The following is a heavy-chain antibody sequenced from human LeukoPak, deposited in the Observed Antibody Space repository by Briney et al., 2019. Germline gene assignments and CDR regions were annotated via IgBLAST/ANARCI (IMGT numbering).Heavy chain of an antibody. CDR2: IQYDGSKK. CDR3: AKDIGSYYNY. Sequence: GGSLRLSCVASGFTFSSNGMHWVRQAPGKGLEWVTFIQYDGSKKYYADSVKGRFTISRDNSKNTLYLEMNSLRAEDTAVYYCAKDIGSYYNYWGQGILVTVSS. D-gene: IGHD3-10*01. J-gene: IGHJ4*02. CDR1: GFTFSSNG. V-gene: IGHV3-30*02.